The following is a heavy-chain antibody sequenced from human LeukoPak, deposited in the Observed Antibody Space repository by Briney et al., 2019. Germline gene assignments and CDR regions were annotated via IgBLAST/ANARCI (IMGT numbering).Heavy chain of an antibody. Sequence: SSETLSLTCSLFSGSIASYYWTWVRQTPRKGLEWIGYIFASGTSEYNPSLKSRVTIALDMSRNQFSLKMSSVTAADTAVYFCARGWGSSRGRLDSWGQGTLVTVS. CDR2: IFASGTS. D-gene: IGHD3-16*02. CDR1: SGSIASYY. J-gene: IGHJ4*02. V-gene: IGHV4-59*01. CDR3: ARGWGSSRGRLDS.